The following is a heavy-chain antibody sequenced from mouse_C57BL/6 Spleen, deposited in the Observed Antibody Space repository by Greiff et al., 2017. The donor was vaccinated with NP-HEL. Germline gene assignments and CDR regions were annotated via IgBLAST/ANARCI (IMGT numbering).Heavy chain of an antibody. CDR2: INYDGSST. V-gene: IGHV5-16*01. D-gene: IGHD2-1*01. J-gene: IGHJ2*01. CDR1: GFTFSDYY. Sequence: EVKLMESEGGLVQPGSSMKLSCTASGFTFSDYYMAWVRQVPEKGLEWVANINYDGSSTYYLDSLKSRFIISRDNAKNILYLQMSSLKSEDTATYYCARIYYGNLYYFDYWGQGTTLTVSS. CDR3: ARIYYGNLYYFDY.